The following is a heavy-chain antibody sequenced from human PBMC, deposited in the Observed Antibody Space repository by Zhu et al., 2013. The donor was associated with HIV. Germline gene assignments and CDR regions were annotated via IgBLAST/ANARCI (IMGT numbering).Heavy chain of an antibody. V-gene: IGHV1-2*02. D-gene: IGHD3-3*01. CDR3: ASPSLNLIRSPLAS. CDR2: INPYNGDT. CDR1: GYTFTSYA. Sequence: QVHLVQSGPELKKPGASVRVSCKASGYTFTSYALAWVRQAPGQGLEWMGWINPYNGDTKYARRFQGRVTMTRDTSISTAYMELSSLRSEDTAIYYCASPSLNLIRSPLASWGQGTLLTVSS. J-gene: IGHJ5*02.